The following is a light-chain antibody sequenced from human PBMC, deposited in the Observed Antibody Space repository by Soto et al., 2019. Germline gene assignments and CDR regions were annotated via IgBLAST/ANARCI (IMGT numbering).Light chain of an antibody. V-gene: IGKV3-11*01. Sequence: EIVLTQSPATLSLSPGERATLSCRASQSISSYLAWYQQKTGQAPRLLIYDASNRATGIPARFSGSGSVTDFTLTISSLEPEDSAVYYCEQRRNWPYTFGQRTKLEIK. CDR1: QSISSY. CDR2: DAS. J-gene: IGKJ2*01. CDR3: EQRRNWPYT.